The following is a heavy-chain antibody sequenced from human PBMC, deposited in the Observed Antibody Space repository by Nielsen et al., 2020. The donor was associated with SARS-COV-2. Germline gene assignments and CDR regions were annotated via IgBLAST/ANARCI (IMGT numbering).Heavy chain of an antibody. CDR3: ARGSTVVNYYYGMDV. J-gene: IGHJ6*02. V-gene: IGHV3-11*06. D-gene: IGHD4-11*01. Sequence: WIRQPPGKGLEWVSGISRSGSYIKYAVSVRGRFTISRDNDKNSLYLQMNSLRGEDTAVYYCARGSTVVNYYYGMDVWGQGTTVTVSS. CDR2: ISRSGSYI.